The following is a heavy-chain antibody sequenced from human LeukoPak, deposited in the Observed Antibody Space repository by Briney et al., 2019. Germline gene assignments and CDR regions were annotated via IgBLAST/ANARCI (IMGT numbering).Heavy chain of an antibody. Sequence: SETLSLTCAVYGGSFSGYYWSWIRQPPGKGLEWIGEINHSGSTNYDPSLKSRVTISVDTSKNQFSLKLSSVTAADTAVYYCARLKKVLLWFGELSNWFDPWGQGTLVTVSS. CDR2: INHSGST. CDR3: ARLKKVLLWFGELSNWFDP. V-gene: IGHV4-34*01. D-gene: IGHD3-10*01. CDR1: GGSFSGYY. J-gene: IGHJ5*02.